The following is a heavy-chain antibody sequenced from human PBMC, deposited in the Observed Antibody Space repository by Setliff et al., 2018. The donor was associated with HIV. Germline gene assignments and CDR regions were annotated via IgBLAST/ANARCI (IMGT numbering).Heavy chain of an antibody. V-gene: IGHV4-4*02. Sequence: KPSETLSLTCAVSGGSISSTNWWSWVRQPPGKGLEWIGEIYHSGGTNYNPSLKSRVTISVDKSKNQFSLKLNSVTAADTAVYYCAKGVAGLQYYYYYMDVWGKGTTVTVSS. CDR1: GGSISSTNW. J-gene: IGHJ6*03. CDR3: AKGVAGLQYYYYYMDV. D-gene: IGHD6-19*01. CDR2: IYHSGGT.